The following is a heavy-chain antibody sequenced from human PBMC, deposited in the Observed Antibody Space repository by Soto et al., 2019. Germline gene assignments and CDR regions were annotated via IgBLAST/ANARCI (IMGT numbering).Heavy chain of an antibody. CDR3: AYTQLGYCSSTSCYMPSSSSPWDYYYGTDV. D-gene: IGHD2-2*02. CDR2: IIPIFGTA. CDR1: GGTFSSYA. Sequence: SVKVSCKASGGTFSSYAISWVRQAPGQGLEWMGGIIPIFGTANYAQKFQGRVTITADESTSTAYMELSSLRSEDTAVYYCAYTQLGYCSSTSCYMPSSSSPWDYYYGTDVWGQGTTVTVSS. V-gene: IGHV1-69*13. J-gene: IGHJ6*02.